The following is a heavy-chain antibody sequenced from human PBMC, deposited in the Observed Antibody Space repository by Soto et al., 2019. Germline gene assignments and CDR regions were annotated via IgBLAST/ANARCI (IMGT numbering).Heavy chain of an antibody. CDR1: GYSFPNYW. J-gene: IGHJ4*02. CDR3: ARHVDSSDYYSLY. V-gene: IGHV5-10-1*01. CDR2: IDPSDSYT. D-gene: IGHD3-22*01. Sequence: GESLKISCKGSGYSFPNYWINWVRQMPGKGLEWMGRIDPSDSYTKYSPSFQGHVTISVDKSISTAYLQWSSLKPSDTAMYYCARHVDSSDYYSLYWGQGTLVTVSS.